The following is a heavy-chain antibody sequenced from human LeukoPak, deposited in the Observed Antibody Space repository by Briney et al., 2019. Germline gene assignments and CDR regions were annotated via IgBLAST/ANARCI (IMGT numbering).Heavy chain of an antibody. Sequence: GGSLRLSCAASGFTFSSYSMNWVRQAPGKGLEWVSSISSSSSYIYYADSVKGRFTISRDNAKNSLYLQMNSLRAEDTAVYYCARLIAAAGKAHYYYYMDVWGKGTTVTVSS. J-gene: IGHJ6*03. CDR2: ISSSSSYI. D-gene: IGHD6-13*01. CDR1: GFTFSSYS. CDR3: ARLIAAAGKAHYYYYMDV. V-gene: IGHV3-21*01.